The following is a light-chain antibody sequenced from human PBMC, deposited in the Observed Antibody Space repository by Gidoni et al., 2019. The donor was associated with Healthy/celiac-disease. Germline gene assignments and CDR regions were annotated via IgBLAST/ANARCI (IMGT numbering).Light chain of an antibody. V-gene: IGKV1-39*01. CDR3: QQSYSTPPRT. J-gene: IGKJ1*01. CDR2: AAS. Sequence: DIQMTQSPSSLSASVGDRVTITCLASQSISSYLNWYQQKPGKAPKLLIYAASSLQSGVPSRFSGSGSGTDFTLTISSLQPEDFATYYCQQSYSTPPRTFGQGTKVEIK. CDR1: QSISSY.